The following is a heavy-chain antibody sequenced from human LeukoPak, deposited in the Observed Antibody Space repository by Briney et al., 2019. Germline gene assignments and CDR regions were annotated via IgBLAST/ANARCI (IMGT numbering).Heavy chain of an antibody. CDR3: AREVYIYAYTRFDP. CDR2: TYYRSKWYN. CDR1: GDSVSSNSAS. D-gene: IGHD3-16*01. J-gene: IGHJ5*02. V-gene: IGHV6-1*01. Sequence: SQTLSLTCAISGDSVSSNSASWTWIRQSPSRGLEWLGRTYYRSKWYNDYARSVESRITIKADTSKNQFSLQLNSVTPEDTAVYYCAREVYIYAYTRFDPWGQGTLVTVSS.